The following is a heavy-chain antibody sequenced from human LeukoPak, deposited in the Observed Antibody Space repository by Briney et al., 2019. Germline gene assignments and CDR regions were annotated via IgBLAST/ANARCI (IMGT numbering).Heavy chain of an antibody. D-gene: IGHD3-16*02. CDR1: TFTFSSYT. Sequence: GGSLRLSCAASTFTFSSYTMNWVRQAPGTGLEWVSSISSSGSYIYYADSLKGRFTVSRDNARKSLYLQMNSLRAEDTAVYYCARASDHDWGSYRWDAFGIWGQGTMVTVSS. V-gene: IGHV3-21*01. CDR2: ISSSGSYI. J-gene: IGHJ3*02. CDR3: ARASDHDWGSYRWDAFGI.